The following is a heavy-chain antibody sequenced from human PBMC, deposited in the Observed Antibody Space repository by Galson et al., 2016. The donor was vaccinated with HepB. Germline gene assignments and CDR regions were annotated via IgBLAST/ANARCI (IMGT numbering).Heavy chain of an antibody. CDR1: GGTFNRYA. CDR3: AREGNCAGYRCFRFDY. J-gene: IGHJ4*02. CDR2: IIPFVGTP. V-gene: IGHV1-69*13. Sequence: SVKVSCKVHGGTFNRYAISWLRQAPGQGLEWMGGIIPFVGTPPYGQKFQGRVRIFADESTTTAYMELTGLRVDDTAVYYCAREGNCAGYRCFRFDYWGQGTLVTVSS. D-gene: IGHD2-15*01.